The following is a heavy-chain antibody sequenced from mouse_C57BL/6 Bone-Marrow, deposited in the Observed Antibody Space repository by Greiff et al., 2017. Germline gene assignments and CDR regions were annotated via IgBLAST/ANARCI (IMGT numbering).Heavy chain of an antibody. J-gene: IGHJ3*01. CDR2: INPGSGGT. D-gene: IGHD1-1*01. CDR1: GYAFTNYL. CDR3: ARQGSYCGSPWFAY. V-gene: IGHV1-54*01. Sequence: QVQLQQSGAELVRPGTSVKVSCKASGYAFTNYLIEWVKQRPGQGLEWIGVINPGSGGTNYNEKFKGKATLTADKSSSTAYMQLSSLTSEDSAVYFCARQGSYCGSPWFAYWGQGTLVTVSA.